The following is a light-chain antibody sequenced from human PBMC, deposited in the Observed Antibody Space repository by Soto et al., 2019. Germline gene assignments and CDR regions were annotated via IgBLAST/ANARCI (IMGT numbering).Light chain of an antibody. CDR2: EGT. V-gene: IGLV2-23*01. CDR3: CSPAPSRTYV. Sequence: QSALTQPASVSGSPGQSITISCTGSSSAVGSYRLVSWYQHHPGKVPKLIIYEGTKRPSGVSNRFSGSEPGNTASLTISGLQAEDEADYYCCSPAPSRTYVFGTGTKLTVL. J-gene: IGLJ1*01. CDR1: SSAVGSYRL.